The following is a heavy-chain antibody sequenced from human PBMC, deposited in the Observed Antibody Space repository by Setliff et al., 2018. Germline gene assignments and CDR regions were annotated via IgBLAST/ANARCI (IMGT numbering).Heavy chain of an antibody. CDR3: ARVRRVVIAYYYYMDV. J-gene: IGHJ6*03. CDR1: GGTFSSYA. Sequence: SVKVSCKASGGTFSSYAISWVRQAPGQGLEWMGRIIPIFGTANYAQKFQGRVTITADKSTSTAYMELSSLRSEDTAVYYCARVRRVVIAYYYYMDVWGKGTTVPSP. V-gene: IGHV1-69*06. CDR2: IIPIFGTA. D-gene: IGHD2-21*01.